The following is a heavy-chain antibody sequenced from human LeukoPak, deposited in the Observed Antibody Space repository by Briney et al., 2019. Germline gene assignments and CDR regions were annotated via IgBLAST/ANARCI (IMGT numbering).Heavy chain of an antibody. CDR1: GFTVSSNY. V-gene: IGHV3-66*01. CDR3: SREGSRP. Sequence: GGSLRLSCAASGFTVSSNYMSWVRQAPGKGLEWVSIIYTAGRTNYADSVKGRFTISRDNSKNTLFLQMNSLRAEDTAVYYCSREGSRPWGQGTLVTVSS. CDR2: IYTAGRT. J-gene: IGHJ4*02.